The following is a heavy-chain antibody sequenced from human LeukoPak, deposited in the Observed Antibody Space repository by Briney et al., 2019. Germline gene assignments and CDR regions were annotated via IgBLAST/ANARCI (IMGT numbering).Heavy chain of an antibody. CDR1: GGSISSYY. J-gene: IGHJ6*03. Sequence: SETLSLTCTVSGGSISSYYWSWIRQPPGKGLEWIGNIYYSGTTYYNPSLKSRVTMSVDTSKNQFSLKLSSVTAADTAVFYCARRGISQGYYMDVWGKGTTVTISS. V-gene: IGHV4-59*04. CDR3: ARRGISQGYYMDV. D-gene: IGHD6-13*01. CDR2: IYYSGTT.